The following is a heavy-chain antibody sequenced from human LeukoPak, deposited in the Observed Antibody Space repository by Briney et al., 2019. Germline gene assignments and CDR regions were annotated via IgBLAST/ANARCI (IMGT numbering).Heavy chain of an antibody. D-gene: IGHD1-7*01. CDR2: IYYSGST. CDR1: GGSISSSSYY. V-gene: IGHV4-39*07. CDR3: ARLFGNYQNYFDY. Sequence: SETLSLTCTVSGGSISSSSYYWGWIRQPPGKGLEWIGSIYYSGSTFYNPSLKSRVTISVDTSKNQFSLKLRSVTAADTAVYYCARLFGNYQNYFDYWGQGTLVTVSS. J-gene: IGHJ4*02.